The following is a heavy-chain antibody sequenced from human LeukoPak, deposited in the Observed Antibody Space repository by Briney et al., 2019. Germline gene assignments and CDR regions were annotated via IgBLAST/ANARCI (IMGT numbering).Heavy chain of an antibody. CDR3: ARENEWLRHPHFDY. J-gene: IGHJ4*02. Sequence: GGSLRLSCAASGFTFSSYAMSWVRQAPGKGLEWVSAISGSGGSTYYADSVKGRFTISRDNAKNSLYLQMNSLRAEDTAVYYCARENEWLRHPHFDYWGQGTLVTVSS. V-gene: IGHV3-23*01. CDR2: ISGSGGST. CDR1: GFTFSSYA. D-gene: IGHD5-12*01.